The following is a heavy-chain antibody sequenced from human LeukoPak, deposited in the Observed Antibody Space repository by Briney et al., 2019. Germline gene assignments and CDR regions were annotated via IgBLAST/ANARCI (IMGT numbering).Heavy chain of an antibody. D-gene: IGHD6-19*01. CDR1: GGSFSGYY. J-gene: IGHJ3*02. CDR3: ARGRRSSGWYRGFKVPAFDI. V-gene: IGHV4-34*01. CDR2: INHSGST. Sequence: PSEALSLTCAVYGGSFSGYYWSWIRQPPGKGLEWIGEINHSGSTNHNPSLKSRVTISVDTSKNQFSLKLSSVTAADTAVYYCARGRRSSGWYRGFKVPAFDIWGQGTMATVSS.